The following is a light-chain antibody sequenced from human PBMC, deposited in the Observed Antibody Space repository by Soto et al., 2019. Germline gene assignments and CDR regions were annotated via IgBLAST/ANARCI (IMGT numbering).Light chain of an antibody. V-gene: IGLV2-23*01. Sequence: QSALTQPASVSGSPGQSITISCTGTSSDVGSYNLVSWYQQLPGKAPKLMIFGGTKRPSGVSSRFSGSKSGNTASLTISGVQDDDEADDYCCSYAGSSTLYVFGTGTKLTVL. CDR2: GGT. CDR1: SSDVGSYNL. CDR3: CSYAGSSTLYV. J-gene: IGLJ1*01.